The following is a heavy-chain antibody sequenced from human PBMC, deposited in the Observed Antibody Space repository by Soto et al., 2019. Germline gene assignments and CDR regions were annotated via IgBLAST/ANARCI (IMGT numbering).Heavy chain of an antibody. Sequence: GSLRLSCAASGFPFSFYSMNWVRQAPGKGFEWISYITSTSSAINYADSVRGRFTISRDNAMRSLFLHMNSLRDEDTAVYYWARDGKGAAYTHGPYYFDYWGQGALVTVSS. CDR2: ITSTSSAI. CDR1: GFPFSFYS. D-gene: IGHD1-1*01. V-gene: IGHV3-48*02. CDR3: ARDGKGAAYTHGPYYFDY. J-gene: IGHJ4*02.